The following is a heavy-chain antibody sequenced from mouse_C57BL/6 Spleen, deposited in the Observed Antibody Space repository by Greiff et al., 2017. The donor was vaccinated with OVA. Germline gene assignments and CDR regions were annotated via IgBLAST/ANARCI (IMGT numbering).Heavy chain of an antibody. CDR2: INPNYGTT. CDR1: GYSFTDYN. CDR3: ARSGYYGSSRYFDV. J-gene: IGHJ1*03. D-gene: IGHD1-1*01. Sequence: EVKLMESGPELVKPGASVKISCKASGYSFTDYNMNWVKQSNAKSLEWIGVINPNYGTTSYNQKFKGKATLTVDQSSSTAYMQLNSLTSEDSAVYYCARSGYYGSSRYFDVWGTGTTVTVSS. V-gene: IGHV1-39*01.